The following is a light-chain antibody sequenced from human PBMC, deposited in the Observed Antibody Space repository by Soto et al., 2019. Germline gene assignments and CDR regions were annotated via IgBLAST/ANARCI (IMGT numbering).Light chain of an antibody. J-gene: IGKJ1*01. CDR2: DAS. V-gene: IGKV3-11*01. Sequence: EIVLTQSPATLSLSPGERATLSCRASQSVSSYLAWYQHKPGQPPRLLIYDASNRATGIPARFSGSGSETDVTLTNSSLEPEDFAVYYCKQRSNWPPTWTFGQGTKVEIK. CDR1: QSVSSY. CDR3: KQRSNWPPTWT.